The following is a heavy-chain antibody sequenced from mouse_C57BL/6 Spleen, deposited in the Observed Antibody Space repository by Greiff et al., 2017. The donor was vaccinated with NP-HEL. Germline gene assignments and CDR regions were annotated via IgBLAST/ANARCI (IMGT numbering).Heavy chain of an antibody. D-gene: IGHD1-1*01. Sequence: VQRVESGAELVRPGASVTLSCKASGYTFTDYAMHWVKQTPVHGLEWIGAIDPETGGTAYNQKFKGKAILTADKSSSTAYMELRSLTSEDSAVYYCTRGYYGSRYFDYWGQGTTLTVSS. J-gene: IGHJ2*01. V-gene: IGHV1-15*01. CDR3: TRGYYGSRYFDY. CDR2: IDPETGGT. CDR1: GYTFTDYA.